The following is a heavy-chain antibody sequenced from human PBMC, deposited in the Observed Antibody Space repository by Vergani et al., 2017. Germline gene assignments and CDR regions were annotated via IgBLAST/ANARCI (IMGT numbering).Heavy chain of an antibody. D-gene: IGHD2/OR15-2a*01. J-gene: IGHJ2*01. V-gene: IGHV3-7*01. CDR3: VRLPIGSWNFYL. CDR1: GFSLSRFW. Sequence: EVQLVESGGGLVQPGGSLRLSCAASGFSLSRFWMSWVRQAPEEGLEWVAHISPDGSATSYVDSVKGRFTISRDNTKNSLSLQMSGLRDEDTAVYYCVRLPIGSWNFYLWGRDTLITVSS. CDR2: ISPDGSAT.